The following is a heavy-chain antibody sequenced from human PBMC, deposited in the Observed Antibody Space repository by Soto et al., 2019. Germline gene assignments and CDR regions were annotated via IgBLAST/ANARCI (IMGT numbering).Heavy chain of an antibody. CDR3: ARDPNEDYGDSVMYYFDY. Sequence: ASVKVSCKASGYTFTSYYMHWVRQAPGQGLEWMGIINPSGGSTSYAQKFQGRVTMTRDTSTSTVYMELSSLRSEDTAVYYCARDPNEDYGDSVMYYFDYWGQGTLVTVSS. D-gene: IGHD4-17*01. J-gene: IGHJ4*02. CDR2: INPSGGST. CDR1: GYTFTSYY. V-gene: IGHV1-46*01.